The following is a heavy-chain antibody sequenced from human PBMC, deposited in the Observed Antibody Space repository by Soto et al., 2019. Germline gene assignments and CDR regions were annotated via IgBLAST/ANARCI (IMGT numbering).Heavy chain of an antibody. J-gene: IGHJ5*02. D-gene: IGHD1-1*01. CDR3: ARGSWTGSFDP. V-gene: IGHV4-34*01. Sequence: PSETLSLTCAFYGGSFSVYYWSWIRQPPGKGLELIGEINHSGSTNYNPSLKSRVPISVDTSKNQFSLKLSSVTAADTAVYYCARGSWTGSFDPWGQGTMVTVSS. CDR1: GGSFSVYY. CDR2: INHSGST.